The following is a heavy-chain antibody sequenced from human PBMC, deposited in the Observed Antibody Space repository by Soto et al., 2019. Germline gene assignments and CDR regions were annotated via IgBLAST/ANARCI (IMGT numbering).Heavy chain of an antibody. V-gene: IGHV1-8*01. D-gene: IGHD6-19*01. CDR2: MNPNSGNT. J-gene: IGHJ4*02. CDR3: ARGRVTNSGLYYFDY. CDR1: VYTFTTYD. Sequence: QVQLVQTGSAVKKPGASVKVSCKASVYTFTTYDINWVRQATGKGFGWMGWMNPNSGNTGYEQKFQGIFTMTRNTFISTAYMELSSRISEDTAVYYCARGRVTNSGLYYFDYPGQGTLLNVSS.